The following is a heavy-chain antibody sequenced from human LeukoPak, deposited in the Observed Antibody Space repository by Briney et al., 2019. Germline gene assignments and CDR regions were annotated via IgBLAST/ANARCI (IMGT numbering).Heavy chain of an antibody. CDR1: GFTFDDYA. D-gene: IGHD6-13*01. V-gene: IGHV3-9*01. Sequence: GRSLRLSCAASGFTFDDYAMHWVRQAPGKGLEWVSGISWNSGSIGYADSVKGRFTISRDNAKNSLYLQMNSLRAEDTALYYCAKCLGSSWSPDYWGQGTLVTVSS. CDR2: ISWNSGSI. CDR3: AKCLGSSWSPDY. J-gene: IGHJ4*02.